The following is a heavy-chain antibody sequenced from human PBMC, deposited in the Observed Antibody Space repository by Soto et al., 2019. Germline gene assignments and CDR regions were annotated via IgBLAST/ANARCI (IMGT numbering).Heavy chain of an antibody. D-gene: IGHD3-22*01. CDR2: VSHDGRNT. Sequence: GGSLRLSCAASGFPFSDYAMHWVRQAPGKGLEWVAVVSHDGRNTHYADSVKGRFTISRDNSKNTLYLQMNSLRAEDTAVYYCAKDPYYYDSSGYYHGGGYWGQGTLVTVSS. J-gene: IGHJ4*02. V-gene: IGHV3-30*18. CDR3: AKDPYYYDSSGYYHGGGY. CDR1: GFPFSDYA.